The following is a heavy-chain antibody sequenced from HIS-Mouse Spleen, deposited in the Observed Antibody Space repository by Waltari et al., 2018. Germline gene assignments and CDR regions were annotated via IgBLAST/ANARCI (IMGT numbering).Heavy chain of an antibody. CDR2: ITPNSGGT. CDR1: GDRFTVNY. Sequence: APLGQAGAGGKKTGASVTVTCKASGDRFTVNYSPWVRQAPGEGLEWMGWITPNSGGTNYAQKFQGRVTMTRHTSISTAYMELSRLRSDDTAVYYCARDVPNWGAFDIWCQGTMVTVSS. CDR3: ARDVPNWGAFDI. D-gene: IGHD7-27*01. J-gene: IGHJ3*02. V-gene: IGHV1-2*02.